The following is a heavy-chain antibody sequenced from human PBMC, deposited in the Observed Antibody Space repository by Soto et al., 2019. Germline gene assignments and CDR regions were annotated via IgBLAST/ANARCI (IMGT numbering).Heavy chain of an antibody. D-gene: IGHD4-17*01. CDR2: IYYSGST. Sequence: PSENLYLTCTVSGGSISSSSYYWGWIRQPPGKGLEWIGSIYYSGSTYYNPSLKSRVTISVDTSKNQFSLKLSSVTAADTAVHSCATLKCDDYGGIFDPWGQLSLVPVS. CDR3: ATLKCDDYGGIFDP. J-gene: IGHJ5*02. CDR1: GGSISSSSYY. V-gene: IGHV4-39*01.